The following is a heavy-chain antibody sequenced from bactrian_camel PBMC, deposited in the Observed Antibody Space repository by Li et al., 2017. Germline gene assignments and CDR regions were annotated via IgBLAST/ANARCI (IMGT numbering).Heavy chain of an antibody. CDR3: ATDQALGHTMGLTLVT. J-gene: IGHJ6*01. CDR2: TVIGSANT. D-gene: IGHD3*01. CDR1: GFTFSRIS. V-gene: IGHV3-2*01. Sequence: HVQLVESGGGLVQPGGSLRLSCAAFGFTFSRISMSWARQTPGKGLEWVSSTVIGSANTYYADSVKGRFTISRDNAKNAVYLQTNSLKSEDTALYYCATDQALGHTMGLTLVTGARGPRSPSP.